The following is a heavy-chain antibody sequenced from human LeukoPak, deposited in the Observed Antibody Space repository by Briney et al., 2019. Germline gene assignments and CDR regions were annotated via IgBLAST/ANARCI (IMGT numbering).Heavy chain of an antibody. CDR2: ISTSGDIT. CDR1: GFTFSSYA. D-gene: IGHD6-13*01. V-gene: IGHV3-23*01. J-gene: IGHJ5*01. Sequence: GGSLRLSCAASGFTFSSYAMSWVRQVPGKGLQWVSLISTSGDITYYADSVKGRFTVSRDNSKNTLYLQMNSLRAEDTAVYYCARGTSSTWYDFWGQGTLVTVSS. CDR3: ARGTSSTWYDF.